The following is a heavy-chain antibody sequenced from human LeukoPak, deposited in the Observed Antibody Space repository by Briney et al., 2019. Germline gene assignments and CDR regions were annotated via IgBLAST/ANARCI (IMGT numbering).Heavy chain of an antibody. CDR1: GYTFTSYD. D-gene: IGHD3-22*01. CDR3: ARGRGYDSSGQYYFDY. J-gene: IGHJ4*02. CDR2: MNPNSGNT. Sequence: GASVKVSYKASGYTFTSYDINWVRQATGQGLEWMGWMNPNSGNTGYAQKFQGRVTMTRNTSISTAYMELSSLRSEDTAVYYCARGRGYDSSGQYYFDYWGQGTLVTVSS. V-gene: IGHV1-8*01.